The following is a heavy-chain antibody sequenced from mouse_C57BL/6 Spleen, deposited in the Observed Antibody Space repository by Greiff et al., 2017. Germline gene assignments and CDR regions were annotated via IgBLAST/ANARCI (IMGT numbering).Heavy chain of an antibody. V-gene: IGHV5-6*01. D-gene: IGHD1-1*01. Sequence: EVKLMESGGDLVKPGGSLKLSCAASGFTFSSYGMSWVRQTPDKRLEWVATISSGGSYTYYPDSVKGRFTMSRDNAKNTLYLQMSSLKSEDTAMYYCARQGDYGSRDWYFEVWGTGTTVTVSS. J-gene: IGHJ1*03. CDR3: ARQGDYGSRDWYFEV. CDR1: GFTFSSYG. CDR2: ISSGGSYT.